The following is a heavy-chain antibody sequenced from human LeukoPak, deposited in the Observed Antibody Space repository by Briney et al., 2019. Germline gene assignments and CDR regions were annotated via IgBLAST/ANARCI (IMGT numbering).Heavy chain of an antibody. V-gene: IGHV3-74*01. Sequence: PGGSLRLSCAASGFTFSSYWMYWVRQAPGKGLVWVSRINSDGSSTSYADSVKGRFTISRDNAKNTLYLQMNSLRAEDTAVYYCARETTVTAGYDYWGRGTLVTVSS. CDR2: INSDGSST. CDR3: ARETTVTAGYDY. D-gene: IGHD4-17*01. J-gene: IGHJ4*02. CDR1: GFTFSSYW.